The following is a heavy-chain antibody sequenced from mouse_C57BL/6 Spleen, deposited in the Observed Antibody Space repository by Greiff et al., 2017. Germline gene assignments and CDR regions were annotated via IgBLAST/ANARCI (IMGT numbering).Heavy chain of an antibody. CDR3: ARGEYYFDY. CDR1: GYSITSGYD. J-gene: IGHJ2*01. V-gene: IGHV3-1*01. Sequence: EVQVVESGPGMVKPSQSLSLTCTVTGYSITSGYDWHWIRHFPGNKLEWMGYISYSGSTNYNPSLKSRISITHDTSKNHFLLKLNSVTTEDTATYYCARGEYYFDYWGQGTTLTVSS. CDR2: ISYSGST.